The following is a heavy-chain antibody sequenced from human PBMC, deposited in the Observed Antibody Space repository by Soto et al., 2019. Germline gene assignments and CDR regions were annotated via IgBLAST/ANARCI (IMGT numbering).Heavy chain of an antibody. CDR2: IDGSGATK. Sequence: EVQLLESGGGLVQPGGSLRLSCGVSGFTFNDFEMNWVRQAPGKGPEWLAYIDGSGATKKYADSVRGRFTISRDNPNNSLFLQMSSLGAADTAIYYCARGFGRFNYWGQGTLVSVSS. CDR3: ARGFGRFNY. CDR1: GFTFNDFE. D-gene: IGHD3-10*01. J-gene: IGHJ4*02. V-gene: IGHV3-48*03.